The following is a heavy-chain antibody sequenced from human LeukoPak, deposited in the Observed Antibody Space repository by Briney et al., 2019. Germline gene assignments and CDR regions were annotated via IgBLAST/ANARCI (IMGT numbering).Heavy chain of an antibody. CDR1: GLTFSCYA. CDR3: AKDRLAIAVAVYFDY. V-gene: IGHV3-23*01. CDR2: ISGSGGSA. Sequence: GGSLRLSCAASGLTFSCYAMSWVRQAPGKGLEWVSAISGSGGSAYYADSVKGRFTISRDNSKNTLYLQMNSLRAEDTAVYYCAKDRLAIAVAVYFDYWGQGTLVTVSS. D-gene: IGHD6-19*01. J-gene: IGHJ4*02.